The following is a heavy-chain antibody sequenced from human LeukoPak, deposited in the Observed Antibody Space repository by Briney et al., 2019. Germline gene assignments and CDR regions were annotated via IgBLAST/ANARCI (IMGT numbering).Heavy chain of an antibody. Sequence: PGGSLRLSCAASRFTFSSYSMNWVRQAPGKGLEWVSSISSSSSYIYYADSVKGRFTISRDNAKNSLYLQMNSLRAEDTAVYYCARVGKYCSSTSCYHFDYWGQGTLVTVSS. CDR2: ISSSSSYI. D-gene: IGHD2-2*01. CDR1: RFTFSSYS. J-gene: IGHJ4*02. V-gene: IGHV3-21*01. CDR3: ARVGKYCSSTSCYHFDY.